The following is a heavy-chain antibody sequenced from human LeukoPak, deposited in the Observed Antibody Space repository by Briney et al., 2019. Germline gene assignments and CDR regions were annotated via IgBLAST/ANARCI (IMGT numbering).Heavy chain of an antibody. CDR1: GFTFSDYY. V-gene: IGHV3-11*04. D-gene: IGHD2-2*02. CDR3: ARASCSSTSCYIDY. Sequence: PGGSLRLSCAASGFTFSDYYMSWIRQAPGKGLEWVSYISSSSSTIYYADSVKGRFTISRDNAKNSLYLQMNSLRAEDTAVYYCARASCSSTSCYIDYWGQGTLVTVSS. CDR2: ISSSSSTI. J-gene: IGHJ4*02.